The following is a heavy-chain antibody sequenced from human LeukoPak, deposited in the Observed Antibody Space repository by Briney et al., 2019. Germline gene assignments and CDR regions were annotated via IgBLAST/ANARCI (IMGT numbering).Heavy chain of an antibody. Sequence: SETLSLTCTVSGGSTSNYCWSWIRQPPGKGLEWIGYIHYSGSTNYNPSLKSRVTISVDTSKNQFSLKLNSVTAADTAVYYCARVEEGYGSGRRENYYYYYMDVWGKGTTVTISS. D-gene: IGHD3-10*01. CDR3: ARVEEGYGSGRRENYYYYYMDV. V-gene: IGHV4-59*01. J-gene: IGHJ6*03. CDR1: GGSTSNYC. CDR2: IHYSGST.